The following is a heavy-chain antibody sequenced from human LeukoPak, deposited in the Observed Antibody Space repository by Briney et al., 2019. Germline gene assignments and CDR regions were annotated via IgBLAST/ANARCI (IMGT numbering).Heavy chain of an antibody. CDR3: VRVFPGIAAAGTGWGAFDI. V-gene: IGHV3-20*04. CDR2: INWNGGST. D-gene: IGHD6-13*01. CDR1: GFTFDDYG. J-gene: IGHJ3*02. Sequence: GGSLRLSCAASGFTFDDYGMSWVRQAPGKGLEWVSGINWNGGSTGYADSVKGRFTISRDNAKNSLYLQMNSLRAEDTAVYYCVRVFPGIAAAGTGWGAFDIWGQGTMVTVSS.